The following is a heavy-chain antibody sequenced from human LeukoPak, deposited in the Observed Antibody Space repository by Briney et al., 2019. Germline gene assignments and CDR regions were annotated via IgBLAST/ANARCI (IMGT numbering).Heavy chain of an antibody. CDR1: GFTFSSYG. V-gene: IGHV3-30*02. CDR3: ARVGATTRNSFDY. Sequence: GGSLRLSCAASGFTFSSYGMHWVRQAPGKGLEWVAFIRYDGSNKYYADSVKGRFTISRDNSKNTLYLQMNSLRAEDTAVYYCARVGATTRNSFDYWGQGTLVTVSS. J-gene: IGHJ4*02. D-gene: IGHD2-15*01. CDR2: IRYDGSNK.